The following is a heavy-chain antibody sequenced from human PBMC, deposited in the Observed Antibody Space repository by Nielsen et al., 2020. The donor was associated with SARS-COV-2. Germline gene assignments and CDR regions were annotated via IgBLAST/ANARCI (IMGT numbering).Heavy chain of an antibody. J-gene: IGHJ4*02. CDR1: GFTFSSDS. CDR2: ISSSSSTI. V-gene: IGHV3-48*01. CDR3: ARDLGGYGDYN. D-gene: IGHD4-17*01. Sequence: GESLKISCAASGFTFSSDSMNWVRQAPGKGLEWVAYISSSSSTIYYADSVKGRFTISRENSKNPLYLQMNSLRAEDTAVYYCARDLGGYGDYNWGQGTLVTVSS.